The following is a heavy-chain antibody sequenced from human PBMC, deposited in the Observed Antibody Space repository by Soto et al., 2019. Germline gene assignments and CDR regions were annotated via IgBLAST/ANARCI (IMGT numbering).Heavy chain of an antibody. CDR3: AADYYDFWSGRAKYYFDY. V-gene: IGHV1-58*01. D-gene: IGHD3-3*01. CDR1: GFTFTSSA. J-gene: IGHJ4*02. CDR2: IVVGSGNT. Sequence: SVKVSCKASGFTFTSSAVQWVRQARRQRLEWIGWIVVGSGNTNYAQKFQERVTITRDMSTSTAYMELSSLRSEDTAVYYCAADYYDFWSGRAKYYFDYWGQGTLVTVSS.